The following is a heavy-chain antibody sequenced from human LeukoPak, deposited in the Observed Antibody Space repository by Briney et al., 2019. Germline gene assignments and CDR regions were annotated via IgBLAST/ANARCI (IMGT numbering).Heavy chain of an antibody. D-gene: IGHD4-17*01. CDR3: VRETEAYGE. J-gene: IGHJ4*02. CDR2: ISWNSGSI. V-gene: IGHV3-9*01. Sequence: PGGSLRLSCTASGFTFDDYAMHWVRQAPGKGLEWVSGISWNSGSIGYVDSVKGRFTISRDNSKKTLYLQMNSLRAEDTAIYYCVRETEAYGEWGQGTLVTVSS. CDR1: GFTFDDYA.